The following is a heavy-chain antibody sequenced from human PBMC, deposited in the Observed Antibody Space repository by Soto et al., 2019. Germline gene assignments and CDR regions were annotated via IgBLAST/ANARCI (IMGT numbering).Heavy chain of an antibody. CDR1: ENTFSTYS. CDR3: ARDLYSTSWYVRAFDM. CDR2: INPTTTTT. V-gene: IGHV1-46*03. J-gene: IGHJ3*02. Sequence: ASVKVSCKASENTFSTYSLHCARQAPGQGLEWMGVINPTTTTTTDAQKFQGRVTMTRDTSTSTVFLELSSLRSGDTAVYFCARDLYSTSWYVRAFDMWGQGTMVTVSS. D-gene: IGHD6-13*01.